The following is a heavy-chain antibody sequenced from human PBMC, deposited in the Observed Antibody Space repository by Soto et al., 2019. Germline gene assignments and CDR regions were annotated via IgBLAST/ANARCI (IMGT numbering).Heavy chain of an antibody. J-gene: IGHJ5*02. D-gene: IGHD3-3*01. CDR2: IYWDDDK. V-gene: IGHV2-5*02. CDR1: GFSLSTSGGG. Sequence: GPTLVNPPQTLTLTCTFSGFSLSTSGGGVGWVRQPPGKALEWLALIYWDDDKRYSPSLKSRLTITKDTSKNQVVLTMTNMDPVDTATYYCAHTIFGVVINWECWFDPWGQGPLVTVSS. CDR3: AHTIFGVVINWECWFDP.